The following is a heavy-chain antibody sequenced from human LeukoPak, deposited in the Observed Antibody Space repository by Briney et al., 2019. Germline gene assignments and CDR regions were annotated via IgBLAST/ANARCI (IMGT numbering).Heavy chain of an antibody. D-gene: IGHD3-10*01. CDR1: GVPISNYY. Sequence: SETLSLTCTVSGVPISNYYWNWIRQSPGKGLERIGYVYYSGSTDYNPSLENRDTISVDTSRNQFSLELASVTAADTAMYYCARGGVVGTMLRGINWFDPWGQGTLVAVSS. CDR3: ARGGVVGTMLRGINWFDP. V-gene: IGHV4-59*01. CDR2: VYYSGST. J-gene: IGHJ5*02.